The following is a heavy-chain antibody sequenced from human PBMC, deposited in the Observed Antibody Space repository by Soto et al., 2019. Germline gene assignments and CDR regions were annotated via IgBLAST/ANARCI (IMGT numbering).Heavy chain of an antibody. CDR3: AKSTPGYSSSWPFDY. D-gene: IGHD6-13*01. CDR2: ISGSGGST. Sequence: GGSLRLSCAASGFTFSSYAMSWVRQAPGKGLERVSAISGSGGSTYYADSVKGRFTISRDNSKNTLYLQMNSLRAEDTAVYYCAKSTPGYSSSWPFDYWGQGTLVTVSS. CDR1: GFTFSSYA. J-gene: IGHJ4*02. V-gene: IGHV3-23*01.